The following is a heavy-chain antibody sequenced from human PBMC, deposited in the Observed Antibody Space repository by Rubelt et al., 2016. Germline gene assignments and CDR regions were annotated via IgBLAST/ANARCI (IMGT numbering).Heavy chain of an antibody. J-gene: IGHJ5*02. D-gene: IGHD3-3*02. CDR1: GGTIRNSTSY. CDR2: IYYSGST. CDR3: ARSQSYWQVGKWFDP. Sequence: QLQLQESGPGLVKASETLSLTCSVSGGTIRNSTSYWVWIRQPPGKGLEWIGFIYYSGSTNYSPSLKGRGTISVDTSKNQFSLRLSSVTAADTAVYYCARSQSYWQVGKWFDPWGQGTLVTVSS. V-gene: IGHV4-39*07.